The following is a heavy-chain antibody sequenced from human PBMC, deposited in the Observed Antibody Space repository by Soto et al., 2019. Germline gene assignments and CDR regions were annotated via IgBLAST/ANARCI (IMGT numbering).Heavy chain of an antibody. CDR1: GGSISNSY. CDR2: IYSSGST. D-gene: IGHD1-26*01. V-gene: IGHV4-59*01. Sequence: PSETLSLTCTVSGGSISNSYWSWIRQSPEKGLEWIGYIYSSGSTNYNPSLNSRVTISVDTSKNQFSLKLTSVTPADTAIYYCARVKRSTSRLDPWGQGTLVTVSS. CDR3: ARVKRSTSRLDP. J-gene: IGHJ5*02.